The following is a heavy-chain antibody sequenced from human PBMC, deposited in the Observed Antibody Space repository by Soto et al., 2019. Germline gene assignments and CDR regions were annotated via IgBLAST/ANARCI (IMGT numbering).Heavy chain of an antibody. CDR1: GFTFTNNA. CDR3: AKAGPYSGRSTEYFDY. J-gene: IGHJ4*02. Sequence: PGGSLRLSCAASGFTFTNNAMSWVRQAPGKGLGWVSSLNDAGSYYADSVMGRFTISGDTSKNTLYLQLNSLRAEDTAVYYCAKAGPYSGRSTEYFDYWGRGTLVTVSS. D-gene: IGHD5-12*01. V-gene: IGHV3-23*01. CDR2: LNDAGS.